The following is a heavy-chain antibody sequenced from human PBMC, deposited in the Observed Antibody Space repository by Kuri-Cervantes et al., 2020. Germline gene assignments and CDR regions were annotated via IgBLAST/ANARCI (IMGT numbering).Heavy chain of an antibody. CDR1: GYTFTSYG. CDR2: ISAYNGNT. V-gene: IGHV1-18*01. J-gene: IGHJ4*02. Sequence: ASVKVSCKASGYTFTSYGISWVRQAPGQGLEWMGWISAYNGNTNYAQKLQGRVTMTTDTSTSTAYMELNSLRAEDTAVYYCARDSARLGELSFFDYWGQGTLVTVSS. D-gene: IGHD3-16*02. CDR3: ARDSARLGELSFFDY.